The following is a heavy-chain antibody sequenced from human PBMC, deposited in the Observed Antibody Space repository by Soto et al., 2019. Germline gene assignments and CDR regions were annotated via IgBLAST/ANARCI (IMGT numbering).Heavy chain of an antibody. V-gene: IGHV3-48*02. Sequence: EVQLVESGGGLVQPGGSLRLSCAAFGFKISSSSMNWVRQAPGRGLEWVAYISDSGSNTLYADSVKGRFTVSRDTAKSSLDLEMSGIRDEDRAVYYWARDYYDRSGYDGMDVWGQGTTVTVSS. CDR1: GFKISSSS. D-gene: IGHD3-22*01. CDR2: ISDSGSNT. CDR3: ARDYYDRSGYDGMDV. J-gene: IGHJ6*02.